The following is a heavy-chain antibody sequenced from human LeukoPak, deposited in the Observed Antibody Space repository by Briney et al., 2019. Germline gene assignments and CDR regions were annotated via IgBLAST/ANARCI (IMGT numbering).Heavy chain of an antibody. D-gene: IGHD3-22*01. CDR3: VRLRGSSGPIDH. Sequence: SETLSLTCTVSGASINNYYWSCIRQPPGKGLEWIGYIYYYWSTNYNPSLKSRVTISVDTSENQFSLRLTSVTAADTAVYYCVRLRGSSGPIDHWGQGTLVTVSS. V-gene: IGHV4-59*01. CDR1: GASINNYY. CDR2: IYYYWST. J-gene: IGHJ4*02.